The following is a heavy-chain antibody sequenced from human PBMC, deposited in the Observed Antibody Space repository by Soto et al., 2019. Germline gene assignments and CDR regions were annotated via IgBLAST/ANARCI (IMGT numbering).Heavy chain of an antibody. CDR1: GGSISSYY. D-gene: IGHD2-15*01. CDR2: IYYSGST. J-gene: IGHJ4*02. V-gene: IGHV4-59*01. Sequence: SETLSLTCTVSGGSISSYYWSWIRQPPGKGLEWIGYIYYSGSTNYNPSLKSRVTISVDTSKNQFSLKLSSVTAADTAVYYCARVHTPVVAAPFFDYWGQGTLVTVSS. CDR3: ARVHTPVVAAPFFDY.